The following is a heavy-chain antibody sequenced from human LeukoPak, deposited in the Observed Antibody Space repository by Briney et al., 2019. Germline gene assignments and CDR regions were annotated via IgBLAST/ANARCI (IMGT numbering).Heavy chain of an antibody. Sequence: GESLEISCKGSGYSFTSYWIGWVRQMPGKGLEWMGIIYPPDSDSRYSPSFQGQVTISVDKSISIAYLQWISLRASDTAIYYCARLASEGTFDFWGQGTLVTVSS. V-gene: IGHV5-51*01. CDR1: GYSFTSYW. J-gene: IGHJ4*02. CDR2: IYPPDSDS. CDR3: ARLASEGTFDF. D-gene: IGHD1-1*01.